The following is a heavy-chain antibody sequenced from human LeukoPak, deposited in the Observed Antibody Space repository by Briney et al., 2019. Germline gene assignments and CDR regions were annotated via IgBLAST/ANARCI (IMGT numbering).Heavy chain of an antibody. Sequence: GGSLRLSCAASGFTFSDYYMSWIRQAPGKGLEWVSYIISTGGTIYYADSVKGRFTISRDNAKNSLYLQMNSMRAEDTALYYCAKDMGGWLQGLDYWGQGTLVTVSS. CDR2: IISTGGTI. CDR3: AKDMGGWLQGLDY. J-gene: IGHJ4*02. D-gene: IGHD5-24*01. V-gene: IGHV3-11*01. CDR1: GFTFSDYY.